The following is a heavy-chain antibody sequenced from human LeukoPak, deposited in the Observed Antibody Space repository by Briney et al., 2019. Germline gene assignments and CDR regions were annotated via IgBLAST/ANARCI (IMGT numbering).Heavy chain of an antibody. V-gene: IGHV4-59*01. CDR3: ASGSESWGLLPKFYFDY. CDR1: GGSISSYY. CDR2: IYYSGST. J-gene: IGHJ4*02. Sequence: SETLSLTCSVSGGSISSYYWSCIRQPPGKRLEWSGYIYYSGSTDYNPSLKSRVTISIDTSKNQCSLKLSSVTAADTAMYYCASGSESWGLLPKFYFDYWGQGTLVTVSS. D-gene: IGHD1-26*01.